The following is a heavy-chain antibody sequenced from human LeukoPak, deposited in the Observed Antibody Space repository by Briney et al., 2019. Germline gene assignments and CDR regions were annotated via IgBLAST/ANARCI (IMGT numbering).Heavy chain of an antibody. Sequence: PSETLSLTCTVSGGSISSSSYYWGWIRQPPGKGLEWIGSIYYSGSTYYNPSPKSRVTISVDTSKNQFSLKLSSVTAADTAVYYCARDYDYVWGSYRPLDYWGQGTLVTVSS. D-gene: IGHD3-16*02. V-gene: IGHV4-39*07. CDR1: GGSISSSSYY. CDR3: ARDYDYVWGSYRPLDY. CDR2: IYYSGST. J-gene: IGHJ4*02.